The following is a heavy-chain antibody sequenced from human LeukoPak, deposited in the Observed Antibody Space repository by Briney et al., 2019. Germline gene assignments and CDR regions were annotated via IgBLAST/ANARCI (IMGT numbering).Heavy chain of an antibody. D-gene: IGHD5-18*01. Sequence: SETLSLTCTVSGGSISGYYWSWSRQPPGKGVEWIGNLYYMRGAWYKSSLKSRVTTSVDTSRNEFSLKLSSVTAADTAVYYCARVSQSRGYSYGYIDYWGQGTLVTVSS. CDR1: GGSISGYY. J-gene: IGHJ4*02. CDR2: LYYMRGA. CDR3: ARVSQSRGYSYGYIDY. V-gene: IGHV4-59*01.